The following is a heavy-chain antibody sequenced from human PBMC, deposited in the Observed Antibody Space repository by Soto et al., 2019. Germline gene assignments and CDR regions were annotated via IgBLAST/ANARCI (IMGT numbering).Heavy chain of an antibody. CDR2: IYWDDDK. D-gene: IGHD2-21*02. CDR3: IQSRCGGDCLQSYASHYYYGMDV. CDR1: GFSLSTSGVG. J-gene: IGHJ6*02. Sequence: SGPTLVNPTQTLTLTCTFSGFSLSTSGVGVGWIRQPPGKALEWLALIYWDDDKRYSPSLRSRLTINKDTSKNQMVLTMTNKEPVDTATYYCIQSRCGGDCLQSYASHYYYGMDVWGQGTTVTVSS. V-gene: IGHV2-5*02.